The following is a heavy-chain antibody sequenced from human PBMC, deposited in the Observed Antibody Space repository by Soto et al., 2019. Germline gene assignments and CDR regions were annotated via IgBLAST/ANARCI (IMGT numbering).Heavy chain of an antibody. J-gene: IGHJ4*02. V-gene: IGHV3-23*04. D-gene: IGHD2-2*01. CDR2: ISGSGGST. CDR3: AKAHERHQLLHFDY. CDR1: GFTFSSYA. Sequence: VQLVQSGAEVKKPGASVKVSCKASGFTFSSYAMSWVRQAPGKGLEWVSAISGSGGSTYYADSVKGRFTISRDNSKNTLYLQMNSLRVEDTAVYYCAKAHERHQLLHFDYWGQGTLVTVSS.